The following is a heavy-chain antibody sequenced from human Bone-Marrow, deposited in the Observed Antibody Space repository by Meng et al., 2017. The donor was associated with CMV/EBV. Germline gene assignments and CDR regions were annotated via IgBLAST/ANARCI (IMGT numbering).Heavy chain of an antibody. V-gene: IGHV3-7*03. CDR2: IKQDGSEK. CDR1: GFTFSSYW. Sequence: GESLKISCAASGFTFSSYWMSWVRQAPGKGLEWVANIKQDGSEKYYADSVKGRFTISRDNSKNTLYLQMNSLRAEDTALYYCAKALRYCISTTCYSPFDYWGQGTLVTVSS. J-gene: IGHJ4*02. CDR3: AKALRYCISTTCYSPFDY. D-gene: IGHD2-2*01.